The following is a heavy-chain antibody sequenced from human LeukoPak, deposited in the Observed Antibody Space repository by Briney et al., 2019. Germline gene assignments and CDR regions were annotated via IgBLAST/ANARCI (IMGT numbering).Heavy chain of an antibody. CDR3: ARENGDGYSYFDY. D-gene: IGHD5-24*01. CDR2: ISTSSSAI. Sequence: GGSLRLSCAASGFTFSSYSMNWVRQAPGKGLEWVSYISTSSSAIYYADSVKGRFTISRDNAKNTLYLQMNSLRAEDTAVYYCARENGDGYSYFDYWGQGTLVTVSS. J-gene: IGHJ4*02. V-gene: IGHV3-48*01. CDR1: GFTFSSYS.